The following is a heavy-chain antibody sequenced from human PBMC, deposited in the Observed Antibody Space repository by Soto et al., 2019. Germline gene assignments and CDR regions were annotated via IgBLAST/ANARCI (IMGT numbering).Heavy chain of an antibody. CDR2: IIPISGTA. D-gene: IGHD2-2*01. CDR1: GGTFSSYA. V-gene: IGHV1-69*01. CDR3: ARSQGTSTSLEIYYYYHYGMDV. J-gene: IGHJ6*02. Sequence: QVQLVQSGAEVKKPGSSVKVSCKASGGTFSSYAISWVRQAPGQGLEWMGGIIPISGTANYAQKFQGRVTITADEYTSTVYMGLSSLRSEDTAVYFCARSQGTSTSLEIYYYYHYGMDVWGQGTTVTVSS.